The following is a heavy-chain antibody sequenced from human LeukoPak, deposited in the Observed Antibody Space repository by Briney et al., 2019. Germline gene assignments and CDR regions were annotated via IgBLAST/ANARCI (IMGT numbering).Heavy chain of an antibody. CDR1: GYGFNTYW. CDR2: IDPSDSDT. V-gene: IGHV5-10-1*01. CDR3: ARYLHYLADFNS. D-gene: IGHD3-10*01. Sequence: GESLKISCKTPGYGFNTYWITWVRQVPGKGLEWMGRIDPSDSDTNYNPSFRGRVTLSVDKSINTAYLQWSSLKASDSAIYYCARYLHYLADFNSWGQGTLVTVSS. J-gene: IGHJ4*02.